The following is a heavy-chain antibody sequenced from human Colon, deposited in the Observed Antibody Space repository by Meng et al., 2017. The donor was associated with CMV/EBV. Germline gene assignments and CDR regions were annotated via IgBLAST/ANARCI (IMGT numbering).Heavy chain of an antibody. V-gene: IGHV3-30-3*01. CDR3: ARARSPTHFDY. Sequence: GGSLRLSCAASGFRVSAYAMYWVRQAPGKGLEWVAFIRYDGSNTYYADSVEGRFTISRDNFKNILYLEMNGLRDGDTGLYYCARARSPTHFDYWGQGALVTVSS. CDR2: IRYDGSNT. J-gene: IGHJ4*02. CDR1: GFRVSAYA.